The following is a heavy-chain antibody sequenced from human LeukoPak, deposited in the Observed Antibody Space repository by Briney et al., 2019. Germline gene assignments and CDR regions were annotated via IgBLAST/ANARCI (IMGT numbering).Heavy chain of an antibody. V-gene: IGHV3-7*01. CDR2: IKQDGSEK. CDR1: GFTFSSYW. CDR3: ARDPTAYYYDSSGSPDY. Sequence: GGSLRLSCAASGFTFSSYWMSWVRQAPGKGLEWVANIKQDGSEKYYVDSVKGRFTISRDNAKNSLYLQMNSLRAEDTAVYYCARDPTAYYYDSSGSPDYWGQGTLVTVSS. D-gene: IGHD3-22*01. J-gene: IGHJ4*02.